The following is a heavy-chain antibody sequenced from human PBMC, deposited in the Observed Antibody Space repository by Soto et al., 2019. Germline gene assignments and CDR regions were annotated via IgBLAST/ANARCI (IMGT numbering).Heavy chain of an antibody. D-gene: IGHD3-22*01. CDR3: ARDEDGTYEFDY. Sequence: EVQLVESGGGLVQPGGSLRLSCAASGFTFTSFGMTWVRQAPGRGLEWVSHINSGGSVILYADSVKSRVTISRDNSKNSLYLEMNSLRADDTAVYFCARDEDGTYEFDYWGQGTLVTVSS. V-gene: IGHV3-48*04. CDR1: GFTFTSFG. J-gene: IGHJ4*02. CDR2: INSGGSVI.